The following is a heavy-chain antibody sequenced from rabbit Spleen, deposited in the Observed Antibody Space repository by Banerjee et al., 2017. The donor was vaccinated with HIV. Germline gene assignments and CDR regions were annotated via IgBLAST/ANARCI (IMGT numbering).Heavy chain of an antibody. CDR2: IYAIDSSGST. CDR3: ARDAAGREDFNL. Sequence: QEQLEESGGGLVKPEGSLTLTCKASGVSFNDKDVMCWVRQAPGKGLEWITCIYAIDSSGSTFYASWAKGRFTISKTSSTTVTLQMTSLTAADTATYFCARDAAGREDFNLWGQGTLVTVS. J-gene: IGHJ4*01. D-gene: IGHD4-2*01. CDR1: GVSFNDKDV. V-gene: IGHV1S45*01.